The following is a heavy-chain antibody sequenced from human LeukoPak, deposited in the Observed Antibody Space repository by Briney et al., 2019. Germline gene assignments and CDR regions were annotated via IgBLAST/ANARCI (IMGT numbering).Heavy chain of an antibody. J-gene: IGHJ5*02. D-gene: IGHD1-1*01. Sequence: SQTLSLTCAISGDSVSSISAAWNWIRQSPWRGLEWLGRTYYRSKWYNDYAVSVKSRMTINPDTSKNQFSLQLNSVTPEDTAVYYCVRGGSIGRSNWFDPWGQGTLVTVSS. CDR1: GDSVSSISAA. CDR2: TYYRSKWYN. CDR3: VRGGSIGRSNWFDP. V-gene: IGHV6-1*01.